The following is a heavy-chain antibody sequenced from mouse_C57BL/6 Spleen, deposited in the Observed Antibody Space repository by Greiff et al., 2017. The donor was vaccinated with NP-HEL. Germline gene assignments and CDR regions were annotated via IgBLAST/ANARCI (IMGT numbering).Heavy chain of an antibody. CDR2: IDPNSGGT. CDR3: ARLLRPGAWFAY. D-gene: IGHD1-2*01. Sequence: QVQLQQPGAELVKPGASVKLSCKASGYTFTSYWMHWVKQRPGRGLEWIGRIDPNSGGTKYNEKFKSKATLTVDKPSSTAYMQLCSLTSEDSAVYYCARLLRPGAWFAYWGQGTLVTVSA. CDR1: GYTFTSYW. V-gene: IGHV1-72*01. J-gene: IGHJ3*01.